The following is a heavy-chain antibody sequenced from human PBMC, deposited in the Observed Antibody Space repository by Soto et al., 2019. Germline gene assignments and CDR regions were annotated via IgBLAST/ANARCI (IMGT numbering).Heavy chain of an antibody. CDR3: GRGYSYGYYYYYGMDV. J-gene: IGHJ6*02. V-gene: IGHV4-34*01. D-gene: IGHD5-18*01. Sequence: NPSETLSLTCAVYGGSFSGYYWSWIRQPPGKGLEWIGEINHSGSTNYNPSLKSRVTISVDTSKNQFSLKLSSVTAADTAVYYCGRGYSYGYYYYYGMDVWGQGTTVTVSS. CDR1: GGSFSGYY. CDR2: INHSGST.